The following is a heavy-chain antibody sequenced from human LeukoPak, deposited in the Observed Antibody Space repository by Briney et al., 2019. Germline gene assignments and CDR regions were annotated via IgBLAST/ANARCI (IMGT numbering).Heavy chain of an antibody. CDR1: GGSISSSSYY. V-gene: IGHV4-39*01. J-gene: IGHJ4*02. Sequence: SETLSLTCTVSGGSISSSSYYWGWIRQPPGKGLEWIGSIYYSGSTYYNPSLESRVTISVDTSKNQFSLKLSSVTAADTAVYYCARQGSRQFLVPQGFDYWGQGTLVTVSS. CDR2: IYYSGST. D-gene: IGHD3-3*01. CDR3: ARQGSRQFLVPQGFDY.